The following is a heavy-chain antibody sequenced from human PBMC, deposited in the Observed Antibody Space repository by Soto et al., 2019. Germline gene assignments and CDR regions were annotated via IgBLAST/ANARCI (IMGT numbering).Heavy chain of an antibody. CDR3: AKDMGYSYGYDYYGTDV. D-gene: IGHD5-18*01. J-gene: IGHJ6*02. Sequence: GGSLRLSCAASGFTFDDYTMHWVRQAPGKGLEWVSLISWDGGSTYYADSVKGRFTISRDNSKNSLYLQMNSPRTEDTALYYCAKDMGYSYGYDYYGTDVWGQGTTVTVSS. V-gene: IGHV3-43*01. CDR2: ISWDGGST. CDR1: GFTFDDYT.